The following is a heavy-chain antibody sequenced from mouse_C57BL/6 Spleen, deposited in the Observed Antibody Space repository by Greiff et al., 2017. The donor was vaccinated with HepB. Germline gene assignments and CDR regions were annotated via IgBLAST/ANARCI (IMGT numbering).Heavy chain of an antibody. CDR1: GYTFTIYW. V-gene: IGHV1-72*01. CDR2: IDPNSGGT. Sequence: VQLQQSGAELVKPGASVKLSCKASGYTFTIYWMHWVKQRPGRGLEWIGRIDPNSGGTKYNEKFKSKATLTVDKPSSTAYMQLSSLTSEDSAVYYCARKFSYYSNYVYFDYWGQGTTLTVSS. J-gene: IGHJ2*01. CDR3: ARKFSYYSNYVYFDY. D-gene: IGHD2-5*01.